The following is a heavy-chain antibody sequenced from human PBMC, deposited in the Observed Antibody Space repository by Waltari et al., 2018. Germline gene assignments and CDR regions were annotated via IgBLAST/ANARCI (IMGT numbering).Heavy chain of an antibody. J-gene: IGHJ2*01. CDR2: ISSCSSSI. CDR1: GFTFSSYS. Sequence: EVQLVESGGGLVKPGGSLRLSCAASGFTFSSYSMNWVRQAPGKGLEWVSSISSCSSSIYYAESVKGRFTISRDNAKNSLYLQMNILRAEDTAVYYCARAVLLWFGEPSTHWYFDLWGRGTLVTVSS. V-gene: IGHV3-21*01. D-gene: IGHD3-10*01. CDR3: ARAVLLWFGEPSTHWYFDL.